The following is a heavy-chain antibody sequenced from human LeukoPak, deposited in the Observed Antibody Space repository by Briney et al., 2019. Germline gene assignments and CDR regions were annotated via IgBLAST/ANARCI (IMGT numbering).Heavy chain of an antibody. D-gene: IGHD3-22*01. V-gene: IGHV3-30-3*01. J-gene: IGHJ4*02. CDR1: GFTFSSYA. CDR3: ARDPRYYYDSSGYDFYFDY. Sequence: GGSLRLSCAASGFTFSSYAMHWVRQAPGKGLEWVAVISYDGSNKYYADSVEGRFTISRDNSKNTLYLQMNSLRAEDTAVYYCARDPRYYYDSSGYDFYFDYWGQGTLVTVSS. CDR2: ISYDGSNK.